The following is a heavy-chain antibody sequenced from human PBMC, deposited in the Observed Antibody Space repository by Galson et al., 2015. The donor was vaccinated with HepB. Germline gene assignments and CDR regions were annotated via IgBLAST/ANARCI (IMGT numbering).Heavy chain of an antibody. CDR1: GFTFDDYA. J-gene: IGHJ3*02. D-gene: IGHD2-15*01. V-gene: IGHV3-9*01. CDR3: AKDIRSSGSFDAFDI. Sequence: SLRLSCAASGFTFDDYAMHWVRQAPGKGLEWVSGISWNSGSIGYADSVKGRFTISRDNAKNSLYLQMNSLRAEDTALYYCAKDIRSSGSFDAFDIWGQGTMVTVSS. CDR2: ISWNSGSI.